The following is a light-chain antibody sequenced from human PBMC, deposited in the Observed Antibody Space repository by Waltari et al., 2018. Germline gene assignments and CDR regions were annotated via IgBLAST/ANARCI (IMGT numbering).Light chain of an antibody. V-gene: IGLV1-40*01. CDR1: SSTIGAGYA. J-gene: IGLJ2*01. CDR3: QSYDSSLSAYVV. Sequence: QSVLTQPPSVSGAPGQRVTISCTGSSSTIGAGYAVHWYQQLPGTAPKLLIYGNSNRPSGVPDRFSGSKSGTSASLAITGLQAEDEADYYCQSYDSSLSAYVVFGGGTKLTVL. CDR2: GNS.